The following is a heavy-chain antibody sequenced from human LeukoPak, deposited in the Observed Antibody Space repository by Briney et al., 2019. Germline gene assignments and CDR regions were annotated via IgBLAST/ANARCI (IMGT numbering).Heavy chain of an antibody. Sequence: SETLSLTCTVSGGSISSYYWSWIRQPPGKGLEWIGYIYYSGSTNYNPSLKSRVTISVDTSKNQFSLKLSSVTAADTAVYYCAKDPRYCSSTSCYYWGQGTQVTVSS. D-gene: IGHD2-2*01. J-gene: IGHJ4*02. CDR3: AKDPRYCSSTSCYY. CDR2: IYYSGST. CDR1: GGSISSYY. V-gene: IGHV4-59*12.